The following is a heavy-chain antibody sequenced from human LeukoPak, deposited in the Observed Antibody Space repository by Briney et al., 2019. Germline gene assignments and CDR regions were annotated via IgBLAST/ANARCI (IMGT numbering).Heavy chain of an antibody. CDR3: AKDRQVAGKGDGGY. CDR1: GFTFSSYA. CDR2: ISGSGGST. J-gene: IGHJ4*02. Sequence: GGSLRLSCAASGFTFSSYAMSWVRQAPGKGLEWVSAISGSGGSTYYADSVKGQFTISRDNSKNTLYLQMNSLRAEDTAVYYCAKDRQVAGKGDGGYWGQGTLVTVSS. V-gene: IGHV3-23*01. D-gene: IGHD6-19*01.